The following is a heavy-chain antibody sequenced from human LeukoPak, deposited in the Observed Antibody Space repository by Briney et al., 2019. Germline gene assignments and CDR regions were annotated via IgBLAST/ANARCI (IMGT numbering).Heavy chain of an antibody. D-gene: IGHD2-15*01. CDR2: INTNTGNP. CDR3: ARSGGSIKYYYYYYYMDV. CDR1: GYTFTNYA. J-gene: IGHJ6*03. V-gene: IGHV7-4-1*02. Sequence: ASVKVSCKTSGYTFTNYAMNWVRQAPGQGLEWMGWINTNTGNPTYAQGFTGRFVFSLDTSVSTAYLQISSLKAEDTAVYYCARSGGSIKYYYYYYYMDVWGKGTTVTVSS.